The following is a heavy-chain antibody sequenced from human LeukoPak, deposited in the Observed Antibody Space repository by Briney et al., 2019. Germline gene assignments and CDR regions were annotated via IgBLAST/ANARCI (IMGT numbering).Heavy chain of an antibody. Sequence: ASVKVSCKASGGTFSSYAISWVRQAPGQGLEWMGRIIPILGIANYAQKFQGRVTITADKSTGTAYMELSSLRSEDTAVYYCARDQNDSSGYYYVWFDPWGQGTLVTVSS. CDR2: IIPILGIA. CDR3: ARDQNDSSGYYYVWFDP. J-gene: IGHJ5*02. V-gene: IGHV1-69*04. D-gene: IGHD3-22*01. CDR1: GGTFSSYA.